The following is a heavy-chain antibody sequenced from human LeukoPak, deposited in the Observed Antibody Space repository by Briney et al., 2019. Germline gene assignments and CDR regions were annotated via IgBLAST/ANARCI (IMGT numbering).Heavy chain of an antibody. J-gene: IGHJ4*02. V-gene: IGHV3-21*01. CDR3: ARCGYSGYDLDY. Sequence: GGSPRLSPAASGVTFSIYTMNCVRDGPGKGVECVSSISSSSSYIYYADSVTGRLTSSRDNAKNSLYLQMTSLRGEDTAVYYRARCGYSGYDLDYWGEGTLVTVSS. D-gene: IGHD5-12*01. CDR2: ISSSSSYI. CDR1: GVTFSIYT.